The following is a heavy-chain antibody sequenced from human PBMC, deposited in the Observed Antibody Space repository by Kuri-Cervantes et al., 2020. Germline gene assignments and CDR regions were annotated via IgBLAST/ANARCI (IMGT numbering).Heavy chain of an antibody. CDR1: GGSFSGYN. Sequence: SQTLSLTCAASGGSFSGYNWAWIRQSPGKGLEWIGEINHSGGTKYNASLKSRVTISVDTSKNQFSLKLSSVTAADTAVYYCARQIIDYQLLPLGFDYWGQGTLVTVSS. J-gene: IGHJ4*02. CDR3: ARQIIDYQLLPLGFDY. V-gene: IGHV4-34*01. CDR2: INHSGGT. D-gene: IGHD2-2*01.